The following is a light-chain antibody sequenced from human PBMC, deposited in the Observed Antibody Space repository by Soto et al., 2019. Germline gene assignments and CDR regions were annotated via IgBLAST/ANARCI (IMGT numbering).Light chain of an antibody. Sequence: DIQLTQSPSFLSASVGDRVTITCRASQDISSYLAWYQQKPGKAPNLLIYGASTLQSGVPSRFSGSGSGTQFTLTISSLQPEDFATYYCQQLSSYPYTFGQGTKLEI. V-gene: IGKV1-9*01. CDR2: GAS. CDR1: QDISSY. CDR3: QQLSSYPYT. J-gene: IGKJ2*01.